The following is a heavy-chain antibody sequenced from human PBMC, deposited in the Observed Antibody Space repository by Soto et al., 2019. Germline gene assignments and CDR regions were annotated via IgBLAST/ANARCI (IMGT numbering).Heavy chain of an antibody. J-gene: IGHJ2*01. V-gene: IGHV4-30-2*01. D-gene: IGHD4-17*01. CDR1: GGSISSGGYS. Sequence: QLQLQESGSGLVKPSQTLSLTCAVSGGSISSGGYSWSWIRQPPGKGLEWIGYIYHSGSTYYNPSLKSRVTISVDRSKNQLSLKLSSVTAADTAVYYCARVAFGTTVTTGWYFDLWGRGTLVTVSS. CDR2: IYHSGST. CDR3: ARVAFGTTVTTGWYFDL.